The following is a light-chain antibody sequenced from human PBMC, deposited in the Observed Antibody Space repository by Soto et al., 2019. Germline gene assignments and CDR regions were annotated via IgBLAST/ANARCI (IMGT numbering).Light chain of an antibody. CDR1: QDITNY. J-gene: IGKJ3*01. V-gene: IGKV1-33*01. Sequence: DIQMTQSPPSLSASVGDRVTVTCQASQDITNYLNWYQQKPGKAPKLLIYDASNLETGVPSRFSGSGSGTDFTFTITSLQPEDIAIYYCQQYDNLPFTFGPGTKVDIK. CDR2: DAS. CDR3: QQYDNLPFT.